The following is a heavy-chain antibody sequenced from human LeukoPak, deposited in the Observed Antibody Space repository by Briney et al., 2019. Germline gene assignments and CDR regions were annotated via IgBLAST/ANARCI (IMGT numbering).Heavy chain of an antibody. CDR3: ARYMTSDAFDI. CDR1: GGSISSYY. CDR2: IYYSGST. D-gene: IGHD1-1*01. V-gene: IGHV4-59*08. Sequence: SETLSLTCTVSGGSISSYYWSWIRQPPGKGLEWIGYIYYSGSTNYNPSLKSRVTISVDTSKNQFSLKLSSVTAADTAVYYCARYMTSDAFDIWGQGTMVTVSS. J-gene: IGHJ3*02.